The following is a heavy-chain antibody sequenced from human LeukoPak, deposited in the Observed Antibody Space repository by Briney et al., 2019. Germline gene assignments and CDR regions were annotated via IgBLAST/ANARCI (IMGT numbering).Heavy chain of an antibody. CDR3: ARGGGDFVFRYGMDV. J-gene: IGHJ6*02. Sequence: EGSLRLSCAASGFTFSSYGMHWVRQAPGKGLEWVAVIWYDGSNKYYADSVKGRFTISRDNSKNTLYLQMNSLRAEDTAVYYCARGGGDFVFRYGMDVWGQGTTVTVSS. V-gene: IGHV3-33*01. D-gene: IGHD2-21*02. CDR2: IWYDGSNK. CDR1: GFTFSSYG.